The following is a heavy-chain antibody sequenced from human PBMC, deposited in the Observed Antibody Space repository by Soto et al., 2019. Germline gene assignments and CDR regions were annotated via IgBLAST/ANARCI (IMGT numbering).Heavy chain of an antibody. V-gene: IGHV1-8*02. CDR2: MNPGSGDT. Sequence: AALVKVSCKASGYTFTNNDVSWVRQATGQGLEWMGWMNPGSGDTGYAQKFQGRVTMTRDISIATAYTELNSLTSEDTAIYYCARMESFGSLNWFDPWGQGTLVTVSS. CDR3: ARMESFGSLNWFDP. D-gene: IGHD5-18*01. J-gene: IGHJ5*02. CDR1: GYTFTNND.